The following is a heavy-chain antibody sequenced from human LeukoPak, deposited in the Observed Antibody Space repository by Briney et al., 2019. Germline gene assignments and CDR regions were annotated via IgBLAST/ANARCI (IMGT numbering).Heavy chain of an antibody. CDR2: ISGSGGST. CDR3: AKALTGSREQWLGSFDY. D-gene: IGHD6-19*01. J-gene: IGHJ4*02. V-gene: IGHV3-23*01. CDR1: GFTFSSYA. Sequence: GGSLRLSCAASGFTFSSYAMSWVRQAPWKGLEWVSAISGSGGSTYYADSVKGRFTISRDNSKNTLYLQMNSLRAEDTAVYYCAKALTGSREQWLGSFDYWGQGTLVTVSS.